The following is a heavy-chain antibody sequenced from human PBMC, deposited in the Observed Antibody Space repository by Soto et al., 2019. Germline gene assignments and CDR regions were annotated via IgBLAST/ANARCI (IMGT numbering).Heavy chain of an antibody. CDR1: GFTFSSYW. D-gene: IGHD4-4*01. CDR2: INSDGSST. J-gene: IGHJ4*02. CDR3: ARGIGVTRENKGVESDY. Sequence: GGSLRLSCAASGFTFSSYWMHWVRQAPGKGLVWVSRINSDGSSTSYADSVKGRFTISRDNAKNMLYLQMNSLRAEDTAVYYCARGIGVTRENKGVESDYWGQGTLVTVSS. V-gene: IGHV3-74*01.